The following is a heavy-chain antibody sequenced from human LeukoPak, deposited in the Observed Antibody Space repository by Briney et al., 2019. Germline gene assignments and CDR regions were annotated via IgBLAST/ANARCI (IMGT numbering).Heavy chain of an antibody. J-gene: IGHJ4*02. CDR1: GFSLSTNA. V-gene: IGHV3-23*01. Sequence: GGSLRLSCLTSGFSLSTNAMSWVRQAPGKGLEWVSGISGSGASTYYADSVKGRFTISRDDSRNSLYLQMNSLRGEDTAVYYCAKDVGKWESLHYSDYWGQGTLVTVSS. CDR3: AKDVGKWESLHYSDY. D-gene: IGHD1-26*01. CDR2: ISGSGAST.